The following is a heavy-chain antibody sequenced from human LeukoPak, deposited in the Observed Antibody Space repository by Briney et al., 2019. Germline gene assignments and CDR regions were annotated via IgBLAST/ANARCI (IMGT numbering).Heavy chain of an antibody. V-gene: IGHV3-9*01. CDR3: AKAYHYSSGRLRYYYYGMGV. CDR2: ISWNSGSI. D-gene: IGHD3-10*01. Sequence: GRSLRLACAASGFTFDDYAMHWVRQAPGKGLEWVSGISWNSGSIGYADSVKGRFTISRDNAKNSLYLQMNSLRAEDTALYYCAKAYHYSSGRLRYYYYGMGVWGQGTTVTVSS. J-gene: IGHJ6*02. CDR1: GFTFDDYA.